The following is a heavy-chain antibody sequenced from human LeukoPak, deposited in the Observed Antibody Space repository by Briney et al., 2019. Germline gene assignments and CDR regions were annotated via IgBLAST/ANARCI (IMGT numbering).Heavy chain of an antibody. J-gene: IGHJ6*03. Sequence: ASVKVSCKASGGSFSSYGISWVRQAPGQGLEWMGGIIPIFGTANYAQKFQGRVTITTDESTSTAYMELSSMRSEDTAVYYCAREASDAHYYYMDVWGKGTTVTVSS. CDR3: AREASDAHYYYMDV. CDR2: IIPIFGTA. CDR1: GGSFSSYG. V-gene: IGHV1-69*05.